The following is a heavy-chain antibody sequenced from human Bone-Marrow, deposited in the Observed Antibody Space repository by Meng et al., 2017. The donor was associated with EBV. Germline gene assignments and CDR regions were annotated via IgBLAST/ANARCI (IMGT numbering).Heavy chain of an antibody. V-gene: IGHV4-4*02. CDR2: IFYGGST. CDR1: GGSSRSSNW. CDR3: AAGFRELVRSRDY. Sequence: QVQLQESGPRLVKPSGTLSLTCVVSGGSSRSSNWWSWVRQPPGKGLEWIGEIFYGGSTNYNPSLESRVTISVDKSKNQFSLKLSSVTAADTAVYYCAAGFRELVRSRDYWGQGTLVTVSS. J-gene: IGHJ4*02. D-gene: IGHD3-10*01.